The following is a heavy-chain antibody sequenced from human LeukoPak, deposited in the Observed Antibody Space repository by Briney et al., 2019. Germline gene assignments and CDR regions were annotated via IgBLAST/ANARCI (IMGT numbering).Heavy chain of an antibody. CDR1: GFTFSSYG. CDR3: AAFQGRLQFDY. CDR2: IWYDGSNK. Sequence: GGSLSLSCAASGFTFSSYGMHWVRQAPGKGLEWVAVIWYDGSNKYYADSVKGRFTISRDNSKNTLYLQMNSLRAEDTAVYYCAAFQGRLQFDYWGQGTLVTVSS. D-gene: IGHD5-24*01. V-gene: IGHV3-33*01. J-gene: IGHJ4*02.